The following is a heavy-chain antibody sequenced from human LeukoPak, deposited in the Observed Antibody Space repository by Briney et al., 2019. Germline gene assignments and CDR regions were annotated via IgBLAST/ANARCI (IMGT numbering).Heavy chain of an antibody. CDR2: IYSSGST. Sequence: SGPTLANPTQTLTRTCTFSGFSLSTSGMCVSWIRQPPGKALEWLGYIYSSGSTYSNPSLKRRVTISVDTSKNQFSLKLSSVTAADTAVYYCARDPIDDDYGDYGAFDIWGQGTMVTVSS. CDR3: ARDPIDDDYGDYGAFDI. CDR1: GFSLSTSGMC. J-gene: IGHJ3*02. D-gene: IGHD4-17*01. V-gene: IGHV4-30-4*08.